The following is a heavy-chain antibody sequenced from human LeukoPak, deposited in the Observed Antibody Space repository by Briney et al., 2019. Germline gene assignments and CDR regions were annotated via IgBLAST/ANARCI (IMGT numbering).Heavy chain of an antibody. V-gene: IGHV4-4*02. CDR2: IYHTGST. J-gene: IGHJ4*02. CDR3: ATRPTYGGNSGY. Sequence: SGTLSLTCAVSGASISNSNWWSWVRQPPGKGLEWIGEIYHTGSTNYNPSLRSRVTISIDKSKNHFSLKLSSVTAADTAVYYCATRPTYGGNSGYWGQGTLVTVSS. CDR1: GASISNSNW. D-gene: IGHD4-23*01.